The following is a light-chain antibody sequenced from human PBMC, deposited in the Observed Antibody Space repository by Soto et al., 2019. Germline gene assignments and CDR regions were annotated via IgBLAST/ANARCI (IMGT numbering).Light chain of an antibody. CDR1: QTIYSW. CDR3: QQYHSSPPWT. CDR2: KAS. Sequence: DIPMTQSPSTLSASVGDRVTLTCRASQTIYSWLAWYQQKPWKAPNLLIYKASTLESGVPSRFSGSGSGTEFTLTSSSLQPDDFATYYCQQYHSSPPWTFGQGTKVEIK. V-gene: IGKV1-5*03. J-gene: IGKJ1*01.